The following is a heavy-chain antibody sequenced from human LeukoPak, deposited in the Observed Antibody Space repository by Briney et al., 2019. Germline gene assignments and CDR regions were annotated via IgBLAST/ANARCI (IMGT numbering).Heavy chain of an antibody. Sequence: RRASVKVSCKASGYTFTSYGISWVRQAPGQGLEWMGWISAYNGNTNYAQKLQGRVTMTTDTSTSTAYMELRSLRSDDTAVYYCARGGYSSGWYWIGLDYWGQGTLVTVSS. J-gene: IGHJ4*02. CDR2: ISAYNGNT. D-gene: IGHD6-19*01. CDR1: GYTFTSYG. CDR3: ARGGYSSGWYWIGLDY. V-gene: IGHV1-18*01.